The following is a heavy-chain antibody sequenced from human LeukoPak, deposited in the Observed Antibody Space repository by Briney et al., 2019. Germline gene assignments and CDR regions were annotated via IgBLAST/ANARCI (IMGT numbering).Heavy chain of an antibody. CDR2: IRYEGNNE. D-gene: IGHD3-10*01. J-gene: IGHJ4*02. CDR1: GFSFSSHG. CDR3: AKVMARGITSTPDY. Sequence: GGSLRPSRATSGFSFSSHGIHWVRQAPGKGREWVALIRYEGNNEYYADSVEGRFPISRDNSKNTPYLQMNSLKPEDTAVYYCAKVMARGITSTPDYWGQGTLVTVSS. V-gene: IGHV3-30*02.